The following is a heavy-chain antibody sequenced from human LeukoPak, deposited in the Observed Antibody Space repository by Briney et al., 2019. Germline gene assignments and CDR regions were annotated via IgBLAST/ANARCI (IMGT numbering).Heavy chain of an antibody. CDR3: ASGPIRYSYGGPYYFDC. CDR2: ISSSGSTI. Sequence: PSGGSLSLSCAASGFTFSCYEMNWVRHARGKGLEWVSYISSSGSTIYYADSVKGRFTISRDNAKNSLYLQMTSLRAEDTAVYYCASGPIRYSYGGPYYFDCWGQGTLVTVSS. CDR1: GFTFSCYE. V-gene: IGHV3-48*03. D-gene: IGHD5-18*01. J-gene: IGHJ4*02.